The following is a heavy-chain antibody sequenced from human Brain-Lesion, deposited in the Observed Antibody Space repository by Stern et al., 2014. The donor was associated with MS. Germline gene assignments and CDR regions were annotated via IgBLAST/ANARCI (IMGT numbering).Heavy chain of an antibody. CDR3: ARVRGVFYYYYAMDV. CDR1: GFSFDDYA. J-gene: IGHJ6*02. Sequence: EVQLVESGGDLVQPGRSLRLSCVASGFSFDDYAMHWVRHAPGKGLEWVSGISWNSLPLGYADSVKGRFTISRDNAENSLYLQINSLRPEDTALYYCARVRGVFYYYYAMDVWGQGTTVTVSS. D-gene: IGHD3-10*01. CDR2: ISWNSLPL. V-gene: IGHV3-9*01.